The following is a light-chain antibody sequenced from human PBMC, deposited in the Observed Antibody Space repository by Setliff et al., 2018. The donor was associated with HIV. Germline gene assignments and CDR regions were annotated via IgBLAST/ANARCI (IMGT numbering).Light chain of an antibody. CDR1: SSDVGGYSY. CDR3: CSYAGSSTYV. J-gene: IGLJ1*01. V-gene: IGLV2-23*02. CDR2: EVS. Sequence: QSVLTQPASVSGSPGQSITISCTGTSSDVGGYSYVSWYQQHPGKAPKLMIYEVSKRPSGVSNRFSGSKSGNTASLTISGLQAEDEADYYCCSYAGSSTYVFGTGTKVTV.